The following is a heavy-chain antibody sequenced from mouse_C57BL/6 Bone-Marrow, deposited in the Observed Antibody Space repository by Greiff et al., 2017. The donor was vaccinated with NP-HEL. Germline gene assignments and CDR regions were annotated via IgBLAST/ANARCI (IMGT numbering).Heavy chain of an antibody. Sequence: DVKLVESGGGLVQPGGSLSLSCAASGFTFTDYYMSWVRQPPGKALEWLGFIRNKANGYTTEYSASVKGRFTISRDNSQSILYLQMNALRAEDSATYYCARSSYYYGSSSLFAYWGQGTLVTVSA. V-gene: IGHV7-3*01. CDR2: IRNKANGYTT. D-gene: IGHD1-1*01. CDR3: ARSSYYYGSSSLFAY. J-gene: IGHJ3*01. CDR1: GFTFTDYY.